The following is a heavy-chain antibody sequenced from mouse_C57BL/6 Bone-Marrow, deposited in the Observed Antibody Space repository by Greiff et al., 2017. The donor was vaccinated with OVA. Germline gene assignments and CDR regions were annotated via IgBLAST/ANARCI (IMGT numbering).Heavy chain of an antibody. V-gene: IGHV2-5*01. Sequence: VQLQQSGPGLVQPSQSLSITCTVSGFSLTSYGVHWVRQSPGKGLEWLGVIWRGGSTDYNAAFMSRLSITKDNSKSQVFFKMNSLQADDTAIYYCAKNSTVVAGDAMDYWGQGTSVTVSS. CDR3: AKNSTVVAGDAMDY. CDR2: IWRGGST. J-gene: IGHJ4*01. CDR1: GFSLTSYG. D-gene: IGHD1-1*01.